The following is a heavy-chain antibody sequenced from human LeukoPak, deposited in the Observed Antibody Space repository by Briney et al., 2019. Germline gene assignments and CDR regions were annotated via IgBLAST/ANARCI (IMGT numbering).Heavy chain of an antibody. CDR3: AQDIEERHFEH. Sequence: GGSLRLSCAASGFTFSSYAMHWVRQAPGRGLEWVTFIRSDGSNKYYADSVKGRFTISRDNSKNTLYLQMNSLRAEDTAVYYCAQDIEERHFEHWGQGTLVTVSS. CDR2: IRSDGSNK. V-gene: IGHV3-30*02. CDR1: GFTFSSYA. D-gene: IGHD6-25*01. J-gene: IGHJ4*02.